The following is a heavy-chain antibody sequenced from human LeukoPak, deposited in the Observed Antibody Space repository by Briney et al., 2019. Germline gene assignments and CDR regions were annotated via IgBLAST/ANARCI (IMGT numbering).Heavy chain of an antibody. CDR1: GYTFTSYG. D-gene: IGHD1-26*01. J-gene: IGHJ4*02. V-gene: IGHV1-18*01. Sequence: GASVKVSCKASGYTFTSYGISWVRQAPGQGLEWMGWISAYNGNTNYAQKLQGRVAMTTDTSTGTAYMELRSLRSDDTAVYYCARVTDWELPEYYFDYWGQGTLVTVSS. CDR2: ISAYNGNT. CDR3: ARVTDWELPEYYFDY.